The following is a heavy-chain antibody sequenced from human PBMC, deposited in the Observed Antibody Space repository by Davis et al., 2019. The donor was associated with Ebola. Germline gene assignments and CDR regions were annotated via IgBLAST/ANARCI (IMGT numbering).Heavy chain of an antibody. D-gene: IGHD2-2*01. Sequence: SLKISCAASGFTFDDYAMNWVRQAPGKGLEWVSGITWNSGSIGYADSVKGRFTISRDNARNSLYLQMNSLRAEDTALYYCAKETSSPRPGRDYYGMDVWGQGTTVTVSS. CDR1: GFTFDDYA. J-gene: IGHJ6*02. CDR3: AKETSSPRPGRDYYGMDV. CDR2: ITWNSGSI. V-gene: IGHV3-9*01.